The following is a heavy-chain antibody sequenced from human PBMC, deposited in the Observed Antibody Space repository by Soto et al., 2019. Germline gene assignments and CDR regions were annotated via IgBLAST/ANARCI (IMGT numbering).Heavy chain of an antibody. J-gene: IGHJ4*02. CDR3: ARGHSAYYDSPY. CDR2: ISYDGSNK. V-gene: IGHV3-30-3*01. CDR1: GFTFSSYA. Sequence: GGSLRLSCAASGFTFSSYAMHWVRQAPGKGLEWVAVISYDGSNKYYADSVKGRFTISRDNSKNTLYLQMNSLRAEDTAVYYCARGHSAYYDSPYRGQGTLVTVSS. D-gene: IGHD3-22*01.